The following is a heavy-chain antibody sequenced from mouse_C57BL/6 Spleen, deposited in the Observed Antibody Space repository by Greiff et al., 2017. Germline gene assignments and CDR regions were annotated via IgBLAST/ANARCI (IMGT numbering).Heavy chain of an antibody. CDR2: INPGSGGT. Sequence: QVQLQQSGAELVRPGTSVKVSCKASGYAFTNYLIEWVKQRPGQGLEWIGVINPGSGGTNYNEKFKGKATLTADKSSSTAYMQRSSLTSEDSAGYFWAREGFYYDYDGGWFAYWGQGTLVTVSA. D-gene: IGHD2-4*01. J-gene: IGHJ3*01. CDR3: AREGFYYDYDGGWFAY. V-gene: IGHV1-54*01. CDR1: GYAFTNYL.